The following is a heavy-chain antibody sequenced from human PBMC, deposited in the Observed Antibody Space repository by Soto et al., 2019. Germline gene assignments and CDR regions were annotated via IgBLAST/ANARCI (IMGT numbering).Heavy chain of an antibody. D-gene: IGHD5-12*01. CDR2: ISSSGSTI. CDR1: GFAFSSYE. Sequence: HPGGSPRLSCAASGFAFSSYEMNWFRQAPGKGLEWVSYISSSGSTIYYADSVKGRFTISRDNAKNSLYLQMNSLRAEDTAVYYCAILSIVATEYWGQGTLVTVSS. J-gene: IGHJ4*02. V-gene: IGHV3-48*03. CDR3: AILSIVATEY.